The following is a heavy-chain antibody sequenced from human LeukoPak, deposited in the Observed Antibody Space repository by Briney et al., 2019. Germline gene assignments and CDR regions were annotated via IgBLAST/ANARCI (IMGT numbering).Heavy chain of an antibody. CDR2: ITTSGNTI. Sequence: GGSLRLSCTASGFTFSNYEMNWVRQAPGKGLEWLSYITTSGNTIHYADSVNGRFTISRDNAKNSLYLQMNSLRAEDTAVYYCARTRFSNYYDTSGTSNWSAPWGQGTLVTVSS. J-gene: IGHJ5*02. D-gene: IGHD3-22*01. CDR1: GFTFSNYE. V-gene: IGHV3-48*03. CDR3: ARTRFSNYYDTSGTSNWSAP.